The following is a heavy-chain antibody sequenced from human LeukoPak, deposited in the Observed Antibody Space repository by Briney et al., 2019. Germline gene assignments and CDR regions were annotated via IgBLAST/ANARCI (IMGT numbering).Heavy chain of an antibody. CDR2: IYTSGST. D-gene: IGHD3-3*01. CDR1: GGSISSYY. V-gene: IGHV4-4*07. CDR3: ARGPTTICGVVIGRFDP. Sequence: PSETLSLMCTVSGGSISSYYWSWIRQPAGKGLEGIGRIYTSGSTNYNPSLKSGVTMSVDTSKKPFSLKLSSVTAADTAVYYCARGPTTICGVVIGRFDPWGQGTLVTVSS. J-gene: IGHJ5*02.